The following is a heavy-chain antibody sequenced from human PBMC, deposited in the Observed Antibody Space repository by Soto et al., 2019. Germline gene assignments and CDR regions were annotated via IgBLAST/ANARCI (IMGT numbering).Heavy chain of an antibody. CDR2: IYYSGST. J-gene: IGHJ6*02. Sequence: SETLSLTCTVSGGSISSGDYYWSWIRQPPGKGLEWIGYIYYSGSTYYNPSLKSRVTISVDTSKNQFSLKLSSVTAADTAVYYCARVGVAVAGSSYYYYYGMDVWGQGTTVTVSS. V-gene: IGHV4-30-4*01. D-gene: IGHD6-19*01. CDR3: ARVGVAVAGSSYYYYYGMDV. CDR1: GGSISSGDYY.